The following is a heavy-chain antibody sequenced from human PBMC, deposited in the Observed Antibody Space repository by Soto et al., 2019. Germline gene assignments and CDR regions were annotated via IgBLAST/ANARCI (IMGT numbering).Heavy chain of an antibody. CDR2: MSFDGNSK. J-gene: IGHJ4*02. CDR1: GFAVSSYS. CDR3: TRGRSTIANDEFEY. V-gene: IGHV3-30-3*01. Sequence: VGSLRLSCAASGFAVSSYSMHWVRQAPGKGLEWVAAMSFDGNSKYFADSVKGRFKISRDTSKNTWSLEMESLGVEDSALYHCTRGRSTIANDEFEYWGQGTQVTVSS. D-gene: IGHD2-21*01.